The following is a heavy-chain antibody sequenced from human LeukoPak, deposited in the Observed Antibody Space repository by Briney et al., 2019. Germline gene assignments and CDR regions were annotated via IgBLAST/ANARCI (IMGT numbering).Heavy chain of an antibody. CDR1: DGSISDSY. CDR2: ISYTGFT. Sequence: SETLSLTCTVSDGSISDSYWSWIRQSPGKGLEWIGYISYTGFTHYNPSLESRVTISVDTSKKQFSLRLNSVTAADTAVYYCARDAYGGNSWGWFDPWGQGTLVTVSS. D-gene: IGHD4-23*01. J-gene: IGHJ5*02. CDR3: ARDAYGGNSWGWFDP. V-gene: IGHV4-59*12.